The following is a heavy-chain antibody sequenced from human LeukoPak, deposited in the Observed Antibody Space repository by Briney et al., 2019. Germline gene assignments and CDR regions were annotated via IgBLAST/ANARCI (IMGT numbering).Heavy chain of an antibody. CDR2: ISYDGSNK. CDR1: GFTFSSYA. D-gene: IGHD6-19*01. Sequence: GGSLRLSCAASGFTFSSYAMSWVRQAPGKGLEWVAVISYDGSNKYYADSVKGRFTTSRDNSKNTLYLQMNSLRAEDTAVYYCARDGSGFFDYWGQGTLVTVSS. V-gene: IGHV3-30-3*01. J-gene: IGHJ4*02. CDR3: ARDGSGFFDY.